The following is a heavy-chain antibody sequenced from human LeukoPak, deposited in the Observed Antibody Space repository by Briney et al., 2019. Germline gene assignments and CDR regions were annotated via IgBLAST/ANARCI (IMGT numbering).Heavy chain of an antibody. D-gene: IGHD6-19*01. CDR2: TYYRSKWYN. CDR3: AATVVAGRKSWFDP. Sequence: SQTLSLTCAISGDSVSSNNAVWNWIRRSPSRGLEWLGRTYYRSKWYNDYAVSVKSRITINPDTSKNQFSLQLNSVTPDDTAVYYCAATVVAGRKSWFDPWGQGILVTVSS. V-gene: IGHV6-1*01. J-gene: IGHJ5*02. CDR1: GDSVSSNNAV.